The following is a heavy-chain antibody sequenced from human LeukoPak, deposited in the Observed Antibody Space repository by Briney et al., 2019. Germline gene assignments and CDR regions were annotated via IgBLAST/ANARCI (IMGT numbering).Heavy chain of an antibody. V-gene: IGHV1-18*01. J-gene: IGHJ5*02. CDR2: IIAYNGNT. D-gene: IGHD3-22*01. CDR1: GYTFTSYG. Sequence: ASVKVSCKASGYTFTSYGISWVRQAPGQGLEWMGWIIAYNGNTNYAQKLQGRVTMTTDTSTSTDYMELRSMRSDDTAVYYCARMIRSVWFDPWGQGTLVTVSS. CDR3: ARMIRSVWFDP.